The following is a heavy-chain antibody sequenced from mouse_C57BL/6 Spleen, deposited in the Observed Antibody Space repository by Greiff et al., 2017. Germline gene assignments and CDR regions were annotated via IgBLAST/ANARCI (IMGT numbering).Heavy chain of an antibody. J-gene: IGHJ4*01. Sequence: EVKLVESGGGLVKPGGSLKLSCAASGFTFSSYTMYWVRQTPEKRLEWVATISGGGGNTYYPDSVKGRFTISRDNAKNTRYLHMSSLRSEDTALYYCARIYYGNYYYAMDYWGQGTSVTVSS. V-gene: IGHV5-9*01. CDR3: ARIYYGNYYYAMDY. D-gene: IGHD2-1*01. CDR1: GFTFSSYT. CDR2: ISGGGGNT.